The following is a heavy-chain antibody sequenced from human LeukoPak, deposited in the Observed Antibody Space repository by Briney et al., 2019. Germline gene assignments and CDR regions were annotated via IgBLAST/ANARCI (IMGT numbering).Heavy chain of an antibody. CDR1: GFTFSSYG. J-gene: IGHJ4*02. V-gene: IGHV3-30*03. Sequence: GRSLRLSCAASGFTFSSYGMHWVRQAPGQGLEWVAVISYDGSNKYYADSVKGRFTISRDNAKNSLSLQMNSLRAEDTAVYYCARAKGPLPSSLFASDYWGQGILVTVSS. D-gene: IGHD2-15*01. CDR3: ARAKGPLPSSLFASDY. CDR2: ISYDGSNK.